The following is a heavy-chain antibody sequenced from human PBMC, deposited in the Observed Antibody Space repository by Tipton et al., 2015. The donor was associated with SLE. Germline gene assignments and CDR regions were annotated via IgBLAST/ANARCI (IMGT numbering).Heavy chain of an antibody. J-gene: IGHJ4*02. Sequence: LRLSCTVSGGSVSSHYWTWIRQPPGKGLEWVAYISYSGTTNYNPSLKSRITISIDTSKNQFSLRLSSVTAADTAVYYCARLIRGNSDYWGQGTLVTVSS. CDR2: ISYSGTT. V-gene: IGHV4-59*02. D-gene: IGHD4-23*01. CDR1: GGSVSSHY. CDR3: ARLIRGNSDY.